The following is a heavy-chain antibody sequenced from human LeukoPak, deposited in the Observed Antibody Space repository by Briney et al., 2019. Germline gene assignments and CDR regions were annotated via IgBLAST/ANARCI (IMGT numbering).Heavy chain of an antibody. CDR3: ATYSAAGRTYYFDY. D-gene: IGHD6-13*01. Sequence: ASVKVSCKSSGGTVSSYAISWVRQAPGQGLEWMGGIFPIFCTANFAQKFQGRVTITADESTSRAYMELSSLRYEDTAVYYCATYSAAGRTYYFDYWGQGDLVTVSS. V-gene: IGHV1-69*13. CDR2: IFPIFCTA. J-gene: IGHJ4*02. CDR1: GGTVSSYA.